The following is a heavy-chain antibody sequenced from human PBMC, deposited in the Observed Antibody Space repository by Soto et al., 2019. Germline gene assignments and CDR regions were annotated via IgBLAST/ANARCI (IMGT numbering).Heavy chain of an antibody. CDR1: GVTLTSYA. J-gene: IGHJ4*02. D-gene: IGHD3-10*01. CDR2: ISTSGDST. V-gene: IGHV3-23*01. CDR3: AKGSFGFDY. Sequence: GSLRLSCAASGVTLTSYAMTWVRQVPGEGLQWVSSISTSGDSTYYADSVKGRFTTSRDNSKNTLYLQMNSLRAEDTAIYYCAKGSFGFDYWGQGTLVTVSS.